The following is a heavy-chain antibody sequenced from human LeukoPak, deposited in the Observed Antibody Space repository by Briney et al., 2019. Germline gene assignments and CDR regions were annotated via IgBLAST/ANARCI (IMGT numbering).Heavy chain of an antibody. Sequence: SETLSLTCTVSGASISRYYWSWFRQPPGKGLECIWYIFSSGGTKYNPALESRLTISVDTSRDQVSLSLTSMTPADTAVYYCARKSTAAAASHPWGRGTLVTVSS. D-gene: IGHD2-2*01. CDR1: GASISRYY. V-gene: IGHV4-59*01. CDR3: ARKSTAAAASHP. J-gene: IGHJ2*01. CDR2: IFSSGGT.